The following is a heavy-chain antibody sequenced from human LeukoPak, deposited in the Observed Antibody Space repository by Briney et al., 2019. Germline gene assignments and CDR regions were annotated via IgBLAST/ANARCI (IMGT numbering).Heavy chain of an antibody. CDR1: GDSVSNDNYY. D-gene: IGHD4-23*01. V-gene: IGHV4-39*07. CDR3: VSAGGRAIDY. Sequence: NPSDTLSLTCAVSGDSVSNDNYYWGWIRQTPGKGLEWIGFIHYSESTFYNPSLKSRITRSVDTSKNQFSLRLSSMTAADTAVYYCVSAGGRAIDYWGQGTLVTVSS. J-gene: IGHJ4*02. CDR2: IHYSEST.